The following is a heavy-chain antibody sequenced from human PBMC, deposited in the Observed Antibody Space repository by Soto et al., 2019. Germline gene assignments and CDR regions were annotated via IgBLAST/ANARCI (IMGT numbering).Heavy chain of an antibody. Sequence: PGGSLRLSCAASGFAFSDYFMSWIRQAPGKGLEWISYISPRSGFTNYADSVKGRFTISRDNAKKSVFLQMDNLRADDTAVYYCLRGHEVSDDWGQGTLVTVSS. CDR3: LRGHEVSDD. J-gene: IGHJ4*02. CDR2: ISPRSGFT. CDR1: GFAFSDYF. D-gene: IGHD4-4*01. V-gene: IGHV3-11*06.